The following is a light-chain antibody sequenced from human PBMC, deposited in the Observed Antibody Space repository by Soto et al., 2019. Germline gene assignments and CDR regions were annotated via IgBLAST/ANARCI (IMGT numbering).Light chain of an antibody. CDR1: QSISNW. Sequence: DIQMTQSPSTLSASVGDRVTITCRASQSISNWLAWYQQKPGKAPKLLIYDASTLQSGVSSRFSGSGSGTEFTLTISNLQPDDFASYYCQHDINFSGTFGQGTTVDI. CDR3: QHDINFSGT. CDR2: DAS. V-gene: IGKV1-5*01. J-gene: IGKJ1*01.